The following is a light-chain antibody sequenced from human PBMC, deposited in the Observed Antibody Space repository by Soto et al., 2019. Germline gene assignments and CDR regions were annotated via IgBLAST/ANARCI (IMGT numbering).Light chain of an antibody. J-gene: IGLJ1*01. CDR3: SSYGGSNNYV. Sequence: QCVLSQPPSSSGSPGQSVTISCTGTISDVGAYDYVSWYQQHPGKAPKLMIYEVAKRPSGVPDRFSGSKSGYTASLTVSGLQAEDEADYYCSSYGGSNNYVYGTGTKVNVL. CDR1: ISDVGAYDY. CDR2: EVA. V-gene: IGLV2-8*01.